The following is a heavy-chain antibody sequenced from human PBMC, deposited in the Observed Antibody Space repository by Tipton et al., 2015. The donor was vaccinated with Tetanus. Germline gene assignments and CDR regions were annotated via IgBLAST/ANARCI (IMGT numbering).Heavy chain of an antibody. D-gene: IGHD2-21*01. Sequence: TLSLTCTVSGGSINSTTYYWGWIRQAPGKGLEWIGSVYNSGGTYYNPSLKSRVTMSLDRSKNQFYLKLRSVTAEDTAVYYCSRSVVNRFDPWGQGTLVTVSP. CDR3: SRSVVNRFDP. V-gene: IGHV4-39*01. J-gene: IGHJ5*02. CDR2: VYNSGGT. CDR1: GGSINSTTYY.